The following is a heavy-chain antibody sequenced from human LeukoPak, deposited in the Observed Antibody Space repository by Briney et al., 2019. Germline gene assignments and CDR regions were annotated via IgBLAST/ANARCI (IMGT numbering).Heavy chain of an antibody. V-gene: IGHV3-33*01. Sequence: GKSLRLSCEVSGFTFSKYGMHWVRQAPGKGLEWVSPIRYDGSTEYYADSVRGRFTISRDNSGNTLFLQMNSLGAEDTAVYYCVRDTITYDIFTGSPDYWGQGTLVIVSS. D-gene: IGHD3-9*01. CDR1: GFTFSKYG. J-gene: IGHJ4*02. CDR3: VRDTITYDIFTGSPDY. CDR2: IRYDGSTE.